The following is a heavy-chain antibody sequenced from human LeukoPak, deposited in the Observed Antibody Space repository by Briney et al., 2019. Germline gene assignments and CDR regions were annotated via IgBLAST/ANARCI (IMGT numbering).Heavy chain of an antibody. J-gene: IGHJ4*02. CDR3: ARAAPYDFWSGYREVGVDY. D-gene: IGHD3-3*01. CDR2: IKQDGSEK. V-gene: IGHV3-7*01. Sequence: GGSLRLSCAASGFTFSSYWMSWVRQAPGKGLEWVANIKQDGSEKYYVDSVKGRFTISRDNAKNSLYLQMNSLRAEDTAVYYCARAAPYDFWSGYREVGVDYWGQGTLDTVSS. CDR1: GFTFSSYW.